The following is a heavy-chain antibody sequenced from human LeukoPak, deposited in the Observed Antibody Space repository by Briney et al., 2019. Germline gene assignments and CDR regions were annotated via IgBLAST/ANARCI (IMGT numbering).Heavy chain of an antibody. CDR2: IYYSGST. Sequence: NPGGSLRLSCAASGFTFSDHYMDWVRQPPGKGLEWIGSIYYSGSTYYNPSLKSRVTISVDTSKNQFSLKLSSVTAADTAVYYCARDMGGYYDSSGYGNWFDPWGQGTLVTVSS. J-gene: IGHJ5*02. CDR1: GFTFSDHY. D-gene: IGHD3-22*01. CDR3: ARDMGGYYDSSGYGNWFDP. V-gene: IGHV4-38-2*02.